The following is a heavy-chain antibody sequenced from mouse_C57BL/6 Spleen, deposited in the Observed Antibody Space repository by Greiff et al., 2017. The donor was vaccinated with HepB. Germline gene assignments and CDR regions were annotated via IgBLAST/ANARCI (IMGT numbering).Heavy chain of an antibody. V-gene: IGHV5-9-1*02. CDR1: GFTFSSYA. Sequence: EVKVVESGACLVKPGASLKLSCAASGFTFSSYAMSWVRQTPEKRLEWVAYISSGGDYIYYADTVKGRFTISRDNARNTLYLQMSSLKSEDTAMYYCTRGLRRYAIGCWGQGTSVTVSS. J-gene: IGHJ4*01. CDR3: TRGLRRYAIGC. CDR2: ISSGGDYI.